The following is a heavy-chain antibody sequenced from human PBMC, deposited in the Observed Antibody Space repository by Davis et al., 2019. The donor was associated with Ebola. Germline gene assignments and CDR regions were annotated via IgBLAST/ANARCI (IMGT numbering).Heavy chain of an antibody. J-gene: IGHJ3*02. D-gene: IGHD3-16*02. V-gene: IGHV4-39*07. CDR1: GGSISSSSYY. CDR2: INHSGST. CDR3: ARRIMITFGGVIVYVDAFDI. Sequence: SETLSLTCTVSGGSISSSSYYWGWIRQPPGKGLEWIGEINHSGSTNYNPSLKSRVTISVDTSKNQFSLKLSSVTAADTAVYYCARRIMITFGGVIVYVDAFDIWGQGTMVTVSS.